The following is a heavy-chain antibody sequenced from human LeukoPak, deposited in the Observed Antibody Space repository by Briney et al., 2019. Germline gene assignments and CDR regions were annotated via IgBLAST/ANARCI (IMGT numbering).Heavy chain of an antibody. CDR3: ARDRRDNWGNDY. D-gene: IGHD7-27*01. J-gene: IGHJ4*02. CDR2: ISAYNGNT. Sequence: ASVKVSCKSSGATFSSYAISWVRQAPGQGLEGMGWISAYNGNTNYAQKLQGRVTMTTDTSTSTAYMELRSLRSDDTAVYYCARDRRDNWGNDYWGQGTLVTVSS. CDR1: GATFSSYA. V-gene: IGHV1-18*01.